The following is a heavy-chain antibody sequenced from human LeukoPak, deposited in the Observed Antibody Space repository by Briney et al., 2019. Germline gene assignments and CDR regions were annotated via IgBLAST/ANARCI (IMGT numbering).Heavy chain of an antibody. CDR3: AREEGGGGYGDYYYGMDV. V-gene: IGHV4-39*07. J-gene: IGHJ6*02. D-gene: IGHD5-12*01. CDR1: GGSLSSGDYY. CDR2: FYYSGST. Sequence: SQALSLTCTVSGGSLSSGDYYWSWIRQPPGKGLEWIGRFYYSGSTYYNPSLKSRVTISVDTSKNQFSLKLSSVTAADTAVYYCAREEGGGGYGDYYYGMDVWGQGTTVTVSS.